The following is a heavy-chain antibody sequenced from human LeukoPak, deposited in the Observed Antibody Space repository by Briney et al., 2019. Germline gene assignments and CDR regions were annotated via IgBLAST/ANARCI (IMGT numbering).Heavy chain of an antibody. CDR3: ASIAARPTYYYYYMDV. V-gene: IGHV4-39*01. CDR2: IYYSGST. J-gene: IGHJ6*03. Sequence: SQTLSLTCTVSGGSISSSSYYWGWIRQPPGKGLEWIGSIYYSGSTYYNPSLKSRVTISVDTSKNQFSLKLSSVTAADTAVYYCASIAARPTYYYYYMDVWGKGTTVTVSS. D-gene: IGHD6-6*01. CDR1: GGSISSSSYY.